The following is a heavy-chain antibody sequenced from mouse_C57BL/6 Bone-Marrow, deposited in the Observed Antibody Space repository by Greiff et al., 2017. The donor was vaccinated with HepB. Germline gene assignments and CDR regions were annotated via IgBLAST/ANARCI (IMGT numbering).Heavy chain of an antibody. V-gene: IGHV1-76*01. CDR2: IYPGSGNT. CDR3: ARVGVWSYYAMDY. D-gene: IGHD2-10*02. Sequence: VQLVESGAELVRPGASVKLSCKASGYTFTDYYINWVKQRPGQGLEWIARIYPGSGNTYYNEKFKGKATLTAEKSSSTAYMQLSSLTSEDSAVYFCARVGVWSYYAMDYWGQGTSVTVSS. J-gene: IGHJ4*01. CDR1: GYTFTDYY.